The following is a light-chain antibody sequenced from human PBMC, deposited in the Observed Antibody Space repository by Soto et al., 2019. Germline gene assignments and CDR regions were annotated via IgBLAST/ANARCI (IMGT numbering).Light chain of an antibody. CDR2: GAS. CDR1: QSVSSIY. V-gene: IGKV3-20*01. CDR3: QQYGISPFC. Sequence: EIVLTQSPGTLSLSPGERATLSCGASQSVSSIYLAWYHQKPGQAPRILIYGASSRATGIPDRFIGSGTGTVFSLTISRLEPEDCAVYYCQQYGISPFCFVLGTRLEIK. J-gene: IGKJ5*01.